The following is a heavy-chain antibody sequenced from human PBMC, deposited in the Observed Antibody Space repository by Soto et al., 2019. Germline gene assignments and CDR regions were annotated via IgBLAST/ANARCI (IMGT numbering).Heavy chain of an antibody. CDR3: ASAPAIYNWNDGTHYYYYGMDV. V-gene: IGHV3-11*03. CDR2: IDGSSDYT. CDR1: GFLFTDYY. D-gene: IGHD1-1*01. J-gene: IGHJ6*02. Sequence: PGGSLRLSCTASGFLFTDYYMSWIRQPPGKGLEWLAYIDGSSDYTNSADSVKGRFTTSRDNAKNSLYLQMNSLRAEDTAVYYCASAPAIYNWNDGTHYYYYGMDVWGQGTTVTVSS.